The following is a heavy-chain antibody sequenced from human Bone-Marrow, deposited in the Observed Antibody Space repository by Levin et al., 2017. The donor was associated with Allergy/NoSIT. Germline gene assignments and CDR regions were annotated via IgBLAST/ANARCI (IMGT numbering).Heavy chain of an antibody. CDR2: IIPIFSTT. D-gene: IGHD3-10*01. Sequence: WASVKVSCKFSGDTFSSYAIIWVRQAPGQGLEWMGGIIPIFSTTHYAQKFQGRVTITADKSTSTAYMELSTLRSEDTAVYYCAREIGAAMVRGVASYYHYYGLDVWGPGTTVTVSS. V-gene: IGHV1-69*06. J-gene: IGHJ6*02. CDR3: AREIGAAMVRGVASYYHYYGLDV. CDR1: GDTFSSYA.